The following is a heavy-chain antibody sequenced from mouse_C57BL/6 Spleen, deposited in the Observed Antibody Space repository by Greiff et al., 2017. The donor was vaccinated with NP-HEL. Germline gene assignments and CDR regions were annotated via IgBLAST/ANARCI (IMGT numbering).Heavy chain of an antibody. D-gene: IGHD2-2*01. CDR1: GYTFTSYW. CDR3: AREGGYLWYFDV. V-gene: IGHV1-61*01. J-gene: IGHJ1*03. Sequence: QVQLQQPGAELVRPGSSVKLSCKASGYTFTSYWMDWVKQRPGQGLEWIGNIYPSDSETHYNPKFKDKATLTVDKSSSTAYMQLSSLTSEDSAVYYCAREGGYLWYFDVWGTGTTVTVSS. CDR2: IYPSDSET.